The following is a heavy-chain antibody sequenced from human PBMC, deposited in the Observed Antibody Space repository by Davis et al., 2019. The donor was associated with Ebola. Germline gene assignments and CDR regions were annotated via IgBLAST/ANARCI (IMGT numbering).Heavy chain of an antibody. V-gene: IGHV3-48*03. CDR2: ISSSGSTI. J-gene: IGHJ4*02. CDR3: ARRGAEKQWLVRYFDY. D-gene: IGHD6-19*01. Sequence: PGGSLRLSCAASGFTFSSYEMNWVRQAPGKGLEWVSYISSSGSTIYYADSVKGRFTISRDNAKNSLYLQMNSLRAEDTAVYYCARRGAEKQWLVRYFDYWGQGTLVTVSS. CDR1: GFTFSSYE.